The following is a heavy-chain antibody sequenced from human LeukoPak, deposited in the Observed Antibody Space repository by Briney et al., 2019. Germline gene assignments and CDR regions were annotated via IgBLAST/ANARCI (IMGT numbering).Heavy chain of an antibody. V-gene: IGHV4-34*01. D-gene: IGHD4-17*01. CDR1: GYX. J-gene: IGHJ4*02. CDR3: ARGEMTTVTNSRLLDY. CDR2: INHSGST. Sequence: GYXWSWIRQPPGKGLEWIGEINHSGSTNYNPSLKSRVTISVDTSKNQFSLKLSSVTAADTAVYYCARGEMTTVTNSRLLDYWGQGTLVTVSS.